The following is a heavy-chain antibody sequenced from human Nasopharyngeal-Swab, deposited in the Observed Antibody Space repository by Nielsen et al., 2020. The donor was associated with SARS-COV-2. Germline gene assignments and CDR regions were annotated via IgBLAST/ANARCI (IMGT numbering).Heavy chain of an antibody. CDR3: ARPLGYCSGGTCVGTKTFDI. CDR1: GFTFSSYG. D-gene: IGHD2-15*01. Sequence: GESLKISCAASGFTFSSYGMHWVRQAPGKGLEWVAVIWYDGSNKYYADSVKGRFTISRDNSKNTLDLQMNSLRVEDTAVYYCARPLGYCSGGTCVGTKTFDIWGQGTMVTVSS. J-gene: IGHJ3*02. CDR2: IWYDGSNK. V-gene: IGHV3-33*01.